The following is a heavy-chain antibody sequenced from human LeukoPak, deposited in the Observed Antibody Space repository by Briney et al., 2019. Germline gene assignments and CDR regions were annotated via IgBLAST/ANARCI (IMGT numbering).Heavy chain of an antibody. V-gene: IGHV3-66*02. CDR3: ARGGRPSIAVAGMSWGGYFDY. CDR1: GFTVSSNY. Sequence: PGGSLRLSCAASGFTVSSNYMSWVRQAPGKGLEWVSVIYSGGSTYYADSVKGRFTISRDNSKNTLYLQMNSLRAEDTGVYYCARGGRPSIAVAGMSWGGYFDYWGQGTLVTVSS. D-gene: IGHD6-19*01. CDR2: IYSGGST. J-gene: IGHJ4*02.